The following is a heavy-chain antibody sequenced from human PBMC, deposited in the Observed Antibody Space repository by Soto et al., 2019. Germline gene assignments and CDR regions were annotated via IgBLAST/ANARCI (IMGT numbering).Heavy chain of an antibody. V-gene: IGHV3-30*18. Sequence: QVQLVESGGGVVQPGRSLRLSCAASGFTFSSYGMHWVRQAPGKGLEWVAVISYDGSNKYYADSVKGRFTISRDNSKNTLSLQMNSLRAEDTAVYYCAKVRRTSYYDILTGPDYWGQGTLVTVSS. CDR2: ISYDGSNK. J-gene: IGHJ4*02. CDR3: AKVRRTSYYDILTGPDY. D-gene: IGHD3-9*01. CDR1: GFTFSSYG.